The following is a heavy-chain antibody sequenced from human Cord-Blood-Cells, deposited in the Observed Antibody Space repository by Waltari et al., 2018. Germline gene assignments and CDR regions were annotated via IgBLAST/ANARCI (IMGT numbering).Heavy chain of an antibody. V-gene: IGHV3-21*01. CDR1: GFTFSSYS. J-gene: IGHJ4*02. Sequence: EVQLVESGGGLVKPGGSLRLSCAASGFTFSSYSMNWVRQAPGKELEWVSSISSSSSYIYYADSVKGRFTISRDNAKNSLYLQMNSLRAEDTAVYYCASHSKVVPTHYWGQGTLVTVSS. D-gene: IGHD3-22*01. CDR3: ASHSKVVPTHY. CDR2: ISSSSSYI.